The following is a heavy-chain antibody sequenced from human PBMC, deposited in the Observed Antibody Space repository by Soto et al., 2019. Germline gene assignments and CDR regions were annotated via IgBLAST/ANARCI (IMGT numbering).Heavy chain of an antibody. D-gene: IGHD6-19*01. V-gene: IGHV3-30-3*01. CDR3: ATEKSSGWYNDY. Sequence: QVQLVESGGGVVQPGRSLRLSCAASRFTFSNYAMHWVRQAPGKGLEWVAVISYGGSNKYYADSVKGRFTISRDNSKNTLYLQMNSLRAEDTAVYYCATEKSSGWYNDYWGQGTLVTVSS. CDR1: RFTFSNYA. J-gene: IGHJ4*02. CDR2: ISYGGSNK.